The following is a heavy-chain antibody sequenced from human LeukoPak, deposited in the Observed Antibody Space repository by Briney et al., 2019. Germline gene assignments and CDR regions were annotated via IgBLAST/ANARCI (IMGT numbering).Heavy chain of an antibody. D-gene: IGHD4-17*01. J-gene: IGHJ4*02. V-gene: IGHV3-30*02. Sequence: GGSLRLSCVTSGLTFTNHGFHWLRQAAGKGLEWVAFVRNDGFDTYHSNSVKGRFSISRDDSRNTVYLQMNSLTAEDTALYYCANTKRPYGDYVPFDYWGQGTLVTVSS. CDR3: ANTKRPYGDYVPFDY. CDR1: GLTFTNHG. CDR2: VRNDGFDT.